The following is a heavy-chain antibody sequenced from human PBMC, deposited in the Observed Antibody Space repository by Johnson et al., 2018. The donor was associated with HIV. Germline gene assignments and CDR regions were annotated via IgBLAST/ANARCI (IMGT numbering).Heavy chain of an antibody. CDR3: AREPRGPSSGSRIPDAFDI. CDR1: GFTFSNYA. V-gene: IGHV3-23*04. D-gene: IGHD3-10*01. CDR2: IGSNT. Sequence: VQLVESAGVFVQPGGSLRLSCAASGFTFSNYAMSWVRQAPGKGLEWVSSIGSNTHYADSVKGRFTISRDNSKNTLYLQMNSLRAEDTAVYSCAREPRGPSSGSRIPDAFDIWGQGTMVTVSS. J-gene: IGHJ3*02.